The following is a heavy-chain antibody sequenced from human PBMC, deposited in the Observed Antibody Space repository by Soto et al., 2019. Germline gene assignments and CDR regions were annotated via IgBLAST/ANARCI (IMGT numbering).Heavy chain of an antibody. CDR3: AREMAGRGGEYDY. Sequence: QVQLVQSGAEVKNPGASVKVSCKTSGYTFTKYGVGWVRQAPGQGLEWMGWISGSSGNANYAEKVQGRITLTTDTSTRTAYIELRSLRSDDTAVYYCAREMAGRGGEYDYWGQGTLVTVSS. J-gene: IGHJ4*02. CDR1: GYTFTKYG. D-gene: IGHD3-16*01. V-gene: IGHV1-18*01. CDR2: ISGSSGNA.